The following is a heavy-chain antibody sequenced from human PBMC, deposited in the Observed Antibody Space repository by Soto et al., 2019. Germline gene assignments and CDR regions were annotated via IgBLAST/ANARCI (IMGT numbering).Heavy chain of an antibody. V-gene: IGHV3-33*01. CDR2: IWSDGTKQ. D-gene: IGHD1-7*01. Sequence: PGGSLRLSCVTSGFTFSHYAMHWLRQPPGKGLEWITIIWSDGTKQYYADSVKGRFTISKDDSKNTLYLQMDNLRPEDTAVYHCARGTNNWNYDSFDYWGQGALVTVSS. CDR3: ARGTNNWNYDSFDY. CDR1: GFTFSHYA. J-gene: IGHJ4*02.